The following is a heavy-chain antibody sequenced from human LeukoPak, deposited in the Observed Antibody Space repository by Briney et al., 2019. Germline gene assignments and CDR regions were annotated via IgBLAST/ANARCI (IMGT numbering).Heavy chain of an antibody. Sequence: SETLPLTCTVSGGSISSYYWSWIRQPPGKGLEWIGYIYYSGSTNYNPSLKSRVTISVDTSKNQFSLKLSSVTAADTAVYYCARGYDILTGSLPFDYWGQGTLVTVSS. CDR1: GGSISSYY. CDR2: IYYSGST. J-gene: IGHJ4*02. D-gene: IGHD3-9*01. V-gene: IGHV4-59*01. CDR3: ARGYDILTGSLPFDY.